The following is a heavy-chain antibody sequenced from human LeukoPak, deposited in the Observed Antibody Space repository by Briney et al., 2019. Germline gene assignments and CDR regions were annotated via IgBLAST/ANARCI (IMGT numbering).Heavy chain of an antibody. CDR3: AKYYSSSWYGFDY. V-gene: IGHV3-30*02. CDR1: GFTFSSYA. D-gene: IGHD6-13*01. CDR2: IRYDGSNE. Sequence: GGSLRLSCAASGFTFSSYAMHWVRQAPGKGLEWVAFIRYDGSNEYYADSVKGRFTISRDNSKNRLYLQMNSLKAEDTAVYYCAKYYSSSWYGFDYWGQGTLVTVSS. J-gene: IGHJ4*02.